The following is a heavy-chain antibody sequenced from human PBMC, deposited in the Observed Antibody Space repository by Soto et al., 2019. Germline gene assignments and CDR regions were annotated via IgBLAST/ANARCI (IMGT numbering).Heavy chain of an antibody. J-gene: IGHJ4*02. CDR1: GYTFTKYW. D-gene: IGHD3-9*01. Sequence: GESLKISCQASGYTFTKYWIGWVRQMPGKGLEWMGIIYPDDSDTRYSPSFQGHVTISADKSISTAYLQWSSLKASDSATYYCARRDMLTGYVYFDYWGQGTQVTVSS. V-gene: IGHV5-51*01. CDR3: ARRDMLTGYVYFDY. CDR2: IYPDDSDT.